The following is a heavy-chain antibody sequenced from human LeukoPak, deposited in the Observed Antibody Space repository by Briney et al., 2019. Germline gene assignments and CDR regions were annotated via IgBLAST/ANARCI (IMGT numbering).Heavy chain of an antibody. V-gene: IGHV3-7*01. J-gene: IGHJ4*02. CDR1: GFTFSNYW. CDR3: ARYRHSYYFDY. Sequence: PGGSLRLSCAASGFTFSNYWMTWVRQAPGKGLEWVANIRKDGSEKYYVDSVKGRFTISRDNAKNSLFLQMDSLRAEDTAVYYCARYRHSYYFDYWGQGTLVTVSS. D-gene: IGHD6-6*01. CDR2: IRKDGSEK.